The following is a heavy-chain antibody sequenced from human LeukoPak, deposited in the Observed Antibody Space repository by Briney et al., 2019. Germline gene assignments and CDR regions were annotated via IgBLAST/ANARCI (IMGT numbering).Heavy chain of an antibody. V-gene: IGHV4-31*03. CDR2: IYYSGST. Sequence: KPSQTLSLTCTVSGGSISSGGYYWSWIRQHPGKGLEWIGYIYYSGSTNYNPSLTSRVNISVDTSKNQFSLNLTSVTAADTAVYYCARWGSIAVARFDYWGQGTLVTVSS. J-gene: IGHJ4*02. CDR1: GGSISSGGYY. CDR3: ARWGSIAVARFDY. D-gene: IGHD6-6*01.